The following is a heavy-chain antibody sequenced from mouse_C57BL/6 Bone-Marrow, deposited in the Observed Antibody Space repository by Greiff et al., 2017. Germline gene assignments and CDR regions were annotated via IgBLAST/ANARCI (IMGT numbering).Heavy chain of an antibody. CDR2: INPYNGGT. J-gene: IGHJ4*01. CDR1: GYTFTDYY. V-gene: IGHV1-19*01. CDR3: ARGDCYGSCYYAMDY. D-gene: IGHD1-1*01. Sequence: EVQLQQSGPVLVKPGASVKMSCKASGYTFTDYYMNWVKQSHGKSLEWIGVINPYNGGTSYNQKFKGKATLTVDKSSSTAYMALNSLTSGDSAVYYCARGDCYGSCYYAMDYWGQGTSVTVSS.